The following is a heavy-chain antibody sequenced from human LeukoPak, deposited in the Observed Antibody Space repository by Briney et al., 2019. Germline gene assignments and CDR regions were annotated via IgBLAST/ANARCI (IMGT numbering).Heavy chain of an antibody. V-gene: IGHV1-8*03. CDR1: GYTFNSYG. J-gene: IGHJ6*03. Sequence: ASVKVSCKASGYTFNSYGISWVRQAPGQGLEWMGWMNPNSGNTGYAQKFQGRVTITRNTSISTAYMELSSLRSEDTAVYYCARGRRAARIRYYYYMDVWGKGTTVTVSS. D-gene: IGHD6-13*01. CDR2: MNPNSGNT. CDR3: ARGRRAARIRYYYYMDV.